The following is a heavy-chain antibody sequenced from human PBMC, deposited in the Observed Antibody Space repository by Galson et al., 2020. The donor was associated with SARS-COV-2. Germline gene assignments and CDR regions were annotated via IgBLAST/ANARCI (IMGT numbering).Heavy chain of an antibody. V-gene: IGHV3-74*01. CDR3: TRHSSGDY. Sequence: GGSLRLSCAASGFSFSDYWMHWVRQAPGKGLVWVSRINSYGNSTNYADSVRGQFTVSRDNAKNVLYLQMNSLRAEDTAVYYCTRHSSGDYWGQGTLVTVSP. D-gene: IGHD3-22*01. CDR2: INSYGNST. J-gene: IGHJ4*02. CDR1: GFSFSDYW.